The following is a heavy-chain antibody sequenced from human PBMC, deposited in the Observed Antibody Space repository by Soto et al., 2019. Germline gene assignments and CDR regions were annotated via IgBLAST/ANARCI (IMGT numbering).Heavy chain of an antibody. J-gene: IGHJ5*02. CDR1: GYTFTSYS. CDR3: ARFDEYSSSLGWFDP. D-gene: IGHD6-6*01. V-gene: IGHV1-18*01. CDR2: ISAYNGNT. Sequence: ASVKVSCKASGYTFTSYSISWVRQAPGQGLEWMGWISAYNGNTNYAQKLQGRVTMTTDTSTSTAYMELRSLRSDDTAVYYCARFDEYSSSLGWFDPWGQGTLVTVSS.